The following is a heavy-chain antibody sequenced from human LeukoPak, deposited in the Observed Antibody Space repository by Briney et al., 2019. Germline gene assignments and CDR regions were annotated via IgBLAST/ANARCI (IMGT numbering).Heavy chain of an antibody. CDR3: ARRYCSSTSCLLDY. D-gene: IGHD2-2*01. Sequence: GGSLRLSCAASGFTFSSYSMNWVRQAPGKGLEWVSYISSSSSTIYYADSVKGRFTISRDNAKNSVYLRMNSLRAEDTAVYYCARRYCSSTSCLLDYWGQGTLVTVSS. CDR1: GFTFSSYS. CDR2: ISSSSSTI. V-gene: IGHV3-48*01. J-gene: IGHJ4*02.